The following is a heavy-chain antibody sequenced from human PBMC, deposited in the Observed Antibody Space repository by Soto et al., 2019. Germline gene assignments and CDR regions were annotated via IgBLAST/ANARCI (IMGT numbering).Heavy chain of an antibody. Sequence: QVQVVKSGDEVKKPGASVKVSCKASGYTFTNYGFSWVRQAPGQGLEWRGGTSGYNGNTKYGEKFQRRGTMTTDTSTSTAHMELRSLRSDATAVYYCAREGQAAYYYYGMDDWGRGTAVTVSS. CDR3: AREGQAAYYYYGMDD. J-gene: IGHJ6*02. CDR2: TSGYNGNT. CDR1: GYTFTNYG. D-gene: IGHD6-25*01. V-gene: IGHV1-18*01.